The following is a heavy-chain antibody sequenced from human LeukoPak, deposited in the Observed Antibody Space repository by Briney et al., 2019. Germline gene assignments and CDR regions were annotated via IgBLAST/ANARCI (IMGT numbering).Heavy chain of an antibody. Sequence: DSVKGRFTISRDNAKNSLYLQMNSLRAEDTAVYYCTRGGYSRPGHYYYYMDVWGKGTTVTVSS. CDR3: TRGGYSRPGHYYYYMDV. D-gene: IGHD6-13*01. V-gene: IGHV3-7*01. J-gene: IGHJ6*03.